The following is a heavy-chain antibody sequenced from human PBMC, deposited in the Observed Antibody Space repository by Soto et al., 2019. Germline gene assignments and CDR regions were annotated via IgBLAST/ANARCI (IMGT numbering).Heavy chain of an antibody. D-gene: IGHD2-15*01. CDR3: ARDERDTFSGAGCFYFDY. J-gene: IGHJ4*02. Sequence: QVHLVQSGTEVKEPGASVKVSCKASGYTFSRYGISWVRQAPGQGLEWMAWTSGHNDNTNYAEKFQSRVTLTTDTSTGTAYMVLRSLRSDDTAVYYCARDERDTFSGAGCFYFDYWGQGTLVTVSS. CDR2: TSGHNDNT. CDR1: GYTFSRYG. V-gene: IGHV1-18*04.